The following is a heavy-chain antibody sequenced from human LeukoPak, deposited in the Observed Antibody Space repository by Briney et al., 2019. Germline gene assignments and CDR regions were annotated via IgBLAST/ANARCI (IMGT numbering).Heavy chain of an antibody. CDR2: IYYSGST. CDR1: GGSISSYY. D-gene: IGHD3-10*01. J-gene: IGHJ4*02. CDR3: ARDGIGEYGSGYFDY. Sequence: KTSETLSLTCTGSGGSISSYYWSWIRQPPGKELEWIGYIYYSGSTKYNPSLKSRVTISVDTSKNQFSLKLSSVTAADTAVYYCARDGIGEYGSGYFDYWGQGTLVTVSS. V-gene: IGHV4-59*01.